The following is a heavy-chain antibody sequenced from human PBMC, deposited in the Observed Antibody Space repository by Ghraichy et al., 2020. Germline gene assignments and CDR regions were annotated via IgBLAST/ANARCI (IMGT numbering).Heavy chain of an antibody. D-gene: IGHD2-15*01. CDR1: GFTFSNYA. Sequence: GESLNISCAASGFTFSNYAMTWVRQAPRKGLEWVSVITGGGSTTSYADSVRGRFTISRDNSKNTLYLQMNSLTAEDTAIYYCARRLITSGGRTDDFWGQGTLGTASS. CDR2: ITGGGSTT. CDR3: ARRLITSGGRTDDF. J-gene: IGHJ4*02. V-gene: IGHV3-23*01.